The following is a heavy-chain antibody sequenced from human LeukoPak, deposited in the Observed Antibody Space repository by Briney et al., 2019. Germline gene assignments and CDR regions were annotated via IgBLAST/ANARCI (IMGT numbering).Heavy chain of an antibody. CDR3: ARVLARVVTAIPGF. D-gene: IGHD2-21*02. J-gene: IGHJ4*02. V-gene: IGHV1-69*13. CDR2: IIPIFGTA. CDR1: GYTFTSYG. Sequence: SVKVSCKASGYTFTSYGISWVRQAPGQGLEWMGWIIPIFGTANYAQKFQGRVTITADESTSTAYMELSSLRSEDTAVYYCARVLARVVTAIPGFWGQGTLVTVSS.